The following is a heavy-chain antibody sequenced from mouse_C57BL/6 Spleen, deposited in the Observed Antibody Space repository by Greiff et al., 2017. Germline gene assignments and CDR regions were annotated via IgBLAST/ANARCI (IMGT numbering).Heavy chain of an antibody. V-gene: IGHV3-6*01. CDR3: ARDYYDYDEGAMDY. CDR2: ISYDGSN. J-gene: IGHJ4*01. Sequence: EVQRVESGPGLVKPSQSLSLTCSVTGYSITSGYYWNWIRQFPGNKLEWMGYISYDGSNNYNPSLKNRISITRDTSKNQFFLKLNSVTTEDTATYYCARDYYDYDEGAMDYWGQGTSVTVSS. CDR1: GYSITSGYY. D-gene: IGHD2-4*01.